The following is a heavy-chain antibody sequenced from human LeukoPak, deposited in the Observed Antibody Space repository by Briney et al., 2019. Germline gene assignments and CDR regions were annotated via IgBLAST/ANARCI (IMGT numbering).Heavy chain of an antibody. Sequence: SETLSLTCSVSGDSMNGYYWIWIRQTAGKGLEWIGRLFTGGNAECNPSLKSRDTMSVETSKSQFSLKLTSVTAADTAIYYCARGLRWDSGNDWGPEHWGQGVLVTVSS. CDR3: ARGLRWDSGNDWGPEH. CDR2: LFTGGNA. CDR1: GDSMNGYY. D-gene: IGHD5-12*01. V-gene: IGHV4-4*07. J-gene: IGHJ4*02.